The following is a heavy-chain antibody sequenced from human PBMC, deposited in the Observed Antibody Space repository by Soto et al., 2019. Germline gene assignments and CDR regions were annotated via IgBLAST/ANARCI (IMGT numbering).Heavy chain of an antibody. V-gene: IGHV3-23*01. Sequence: GSLRLSCAASGFTFSSYAMSWVRQAPGKGLEWVSAISGSGGSTYYADSVKGRFTISRDNSKNTLYLQMNSLRAEDTAVYYCAKAGGGSCCNYYYYMDVWGKGTTVTVSS. D-gene: IGHD2-15*01. J-gene: IGHJ6*03. CDR3: AKAGGGSCCNYYYYMDV. CDR2: ISGSGGST. CDR1: GFTFSSYA.